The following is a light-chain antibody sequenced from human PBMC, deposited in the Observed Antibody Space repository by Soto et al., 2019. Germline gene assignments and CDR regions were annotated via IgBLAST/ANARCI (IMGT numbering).Light chain of an antibody. V-gene: IGKV3-15*01. CDR1: QSVSSS. J-gene: IGKJ1*01. Sequence: EIVMTQSPATLSVSPGETATLSCRASQSVSSSLAWYQQKPGQAPRLLISDASTRAAGLPARFSGSGSGTECTLTISSLQSEDFAVYFCQQSNNWHKTFGQGTKVEMK. CDR3: QQSNNWHKT. CDR2: DAS.